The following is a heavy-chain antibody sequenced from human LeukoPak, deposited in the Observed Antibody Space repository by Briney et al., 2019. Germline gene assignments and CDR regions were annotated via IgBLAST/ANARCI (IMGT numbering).Heavy chain of an antibody. CDR3: ARGSTAMVTGNDAFDI. CDR2: IYPGDSDT. J-gene: IGHJ3*02. Sequence: GESLKISCKGSGYSFTSYWIGWVRQMPGKGLEWMGIIYPGDSDTRYSPSFQGQVTISADKSISTAYLQWSSLKASDTAMYYCARGSTAMVTGNDAFDIWGQGTMVTVSS. CDR1: GYSFTSYW. V-gene: IGHV5-51*01. D-gene: IGHD5-18*01.